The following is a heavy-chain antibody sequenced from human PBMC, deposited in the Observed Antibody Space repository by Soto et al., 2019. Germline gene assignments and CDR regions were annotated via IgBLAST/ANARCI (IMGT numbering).Heavy chain of an antibody. CDR2: IYYSGST. CDR3: ASTLSSGYWAFNI. D-gene: IGHD3-22*01. Sequence: QVQLQESGPGLVKPSQTLSLTCTVSGGSISSGDYYWSWIRQPPGKGLEWIGHIYYSGSTYYNPSLKSRVTISVDTSKNQFSLKLGSVTAADTAVYYCASTLSSGYWAFNIWGQGTMVTVSS. CDR1: GGSISSGDYY. J-gene: IGHJ3*02. V-gene: IGHV4-30-4*01.